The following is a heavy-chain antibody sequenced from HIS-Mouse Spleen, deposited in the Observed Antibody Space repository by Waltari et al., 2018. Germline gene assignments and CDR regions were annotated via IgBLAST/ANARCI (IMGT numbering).Heavy chain of an antibody. CDR3: ARGEGRELKVDY. Sequence: QVQLQEPVPGLVEPSQHLSLTCTVSGGFIRRCAYYCRWIRHHPGKGLEWIGSIYYSGSTYYNPSLKSRVTISVDTSKNQFSLKLSSVTTADTAVYYCARGEGRELKVDYWGQGTLVTVSS. D-gene: IGHD1-7*01. J-gene: IGHJ4*02. V-gene: IGHV4-31*03. CDR2: IYYSGST. CDR1: GGFIRRCAYY.